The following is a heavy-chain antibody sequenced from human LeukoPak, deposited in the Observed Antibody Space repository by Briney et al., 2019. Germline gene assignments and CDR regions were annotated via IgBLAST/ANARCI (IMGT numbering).Heavy chain of an antibody. V-gene: IGHV1-8*03. CDR1: GGTFTSYD. CDR3: ARMDWLPHYDFSTGSLTIFDAFDI. CDR2: MNPNSGNT. Sequence: GASVKVSCKASGGTFTSYDINWVRQATGQGLEWMGWMNPNSGNTGYAQKFQGRVTITRNTSISTAYMELSSLRSEDTAVYYCARMDWLPHYDFSTGSLTIFDAFDIWGQGTMVTVPS. D-gene: IGHD3-3*01. J-gene: IGHJ3*02.